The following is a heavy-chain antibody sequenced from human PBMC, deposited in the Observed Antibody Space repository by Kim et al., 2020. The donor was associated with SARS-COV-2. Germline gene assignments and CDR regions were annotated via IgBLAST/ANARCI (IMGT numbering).Heavy chain of an antibody. CDR1: GYTLTELS. CDR2: FDPEDGET. V-gene: IGHV1-24*01. CDR3: ATAPGIAVAGTAPNWFDP. D-gene: IGHD6-19*01. Sequence: ASVKVSCKVSGYTLTELSMHWVRQAPGKGLEWMGGFDPEDGETIYVQKFQGRVTMTEDTSTDTAYMELSSLRSEDTAVYYCATAPGIAVAGTAPNWFDPWGQGTLVTVSS. J-gene: IGHJ5*02.